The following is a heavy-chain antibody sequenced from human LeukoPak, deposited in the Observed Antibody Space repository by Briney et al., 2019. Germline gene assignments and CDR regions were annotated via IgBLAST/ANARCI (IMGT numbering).Heavy chain of an antibody. J-gene: IGHJ4*02. D-gene: IGHD5-18*01. CDR2: INPNSGGT. CDR3: AGGGPVDTAMDDY. CDR1: GYTFTGYY. Sequence: GASVRVSCKASGYTFTGYYMHWVRQAPGQGLEWMGWINPNSGGTNYAQKFQGRVTMTRDTSTSTVYMELSSLRSEDTAVYYCAGGGPVDTAMDDYWGQGTLVTVSS. V-gene: IGHV1-2*02.